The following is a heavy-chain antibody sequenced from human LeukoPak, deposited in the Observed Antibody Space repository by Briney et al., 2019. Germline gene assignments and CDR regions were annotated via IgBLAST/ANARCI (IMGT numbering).Heavy chain of an antibody. V-gene: IGHV4-39*07. CDR2: IYYSGST. CDR3: ARAYSSSWQWFDP. CDR1: GGSISSSTYY. Sequence: SETLSLTCTVSGGSISSSTYYWGWIRQPPGKGLEWIGSIYYSGSTYYNPSLKSRVTISVDTSKNQFSLKMSSVTAADTAVYYCARAYSSSWQWFDPWGQGTLVTVSS. J-gene: IGHJ5*02. D-gene: IGHD6-13*01.